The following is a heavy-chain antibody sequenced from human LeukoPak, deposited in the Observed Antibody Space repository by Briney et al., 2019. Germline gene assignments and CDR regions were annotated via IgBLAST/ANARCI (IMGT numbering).Heavy chain of an antibody. CDR2: INDSGST. CDR1: GGSFSDYY. CDR3: ARVQGYDSSGHYLGY. V-gene: IGHV4-34*01. Sequence: SETLSLTCAVYGGSFSDYYWSWIRQPPGKGLEWIGEINDSGSTNYNPSLKSRVTISVDTSKNQFSLKVNSVTAADTAVYYCARVQGYDSSGHYLGYWGQGILVTVSS. J-gene: IGHJ4*02. D-gene: IGHD3-22*01.